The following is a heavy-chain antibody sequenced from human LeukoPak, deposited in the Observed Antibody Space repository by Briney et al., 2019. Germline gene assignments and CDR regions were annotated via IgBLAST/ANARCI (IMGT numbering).Heavy chain of an antibody. CDR1: GYTFTSYG. CDR3: ARGGDYYDSSGTPDAFDI. Sequence: GASVKVSSKASGYTFTSYGISWVRQAPGQGLEWMGWISAYNGNTNYAQKLQGRVTMTTDTSTSTAYMELRSLRSGDTAVYYCARGGDYYDSSGTPDAFDIWGQGTMVTVSS. D-gene: IGHD3-22*01. V-gene: IGHV1-18*01. CDR2: ISAYNGNT. J-gene: IGHJ3*02.